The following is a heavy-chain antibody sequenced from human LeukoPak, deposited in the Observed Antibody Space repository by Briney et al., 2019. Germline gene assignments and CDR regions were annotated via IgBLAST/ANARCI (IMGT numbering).Heavy chain of an antibody. CDR1: GGSISSYY. Sequence: TSETLSLTCTVSGGSISSYYWSWIRQPAGKGLEWIGRIYTSGSTNYNPSLKSRVTMSVDTSKNQFSLKLSSVTAADTAVYYCARVEMATITVAFDIWGQGTMVTISS. CDR2: IYTSGST. CDR3: ARVEMATITVAFDI. V-gene: IGHV4-4*07. D-gene: IGHD5-24*01. J-gene: IGHJ3*02.